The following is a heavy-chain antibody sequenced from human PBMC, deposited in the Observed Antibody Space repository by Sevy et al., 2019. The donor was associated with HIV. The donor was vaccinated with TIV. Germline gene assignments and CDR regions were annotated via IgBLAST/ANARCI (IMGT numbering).Heavy chain of an antibody. CDR1: VFTFSSYE. CDR2: ISSSGSTI. V-gene: IGHV3-48*03. CDR3: ARGAWGGIDY. J-gene: IGHJ4*02. D-gene: IGHD3-16*01. Sequence: GGSLRLSCAASVFTFSSYEMNWVRQAPGKGLEWVSYISSSGSTIYYADSVKGRFTISIDNAKNSLYLQMNSLRAEDTAVYYCARGAWGGIDYWGQGTLVTVSS.